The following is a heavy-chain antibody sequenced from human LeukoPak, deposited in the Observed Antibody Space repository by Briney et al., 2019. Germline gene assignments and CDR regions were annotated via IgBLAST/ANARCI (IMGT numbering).Heavy chain of an antibody. V-gene: IGHV3-21*01. D-gene: IGHD2-15*01. CDR3: ARDLRCSGGSCYLGYYYYGMDV. Sequence: GGSLRLSCAASGFTFSSYSMNWVRQAPGKGLEWVSSISSSSSYIYYADSVKGRFTISRDNAKNSLYLQMNSLRAEDTAVYYCARDLRCSGGSCYLGYYYYGMDVWGQGTTVTVSS. CDR1: GFTFSSYS. J-gene: IGHJ6*02. CDR2: ISSSSSYI.